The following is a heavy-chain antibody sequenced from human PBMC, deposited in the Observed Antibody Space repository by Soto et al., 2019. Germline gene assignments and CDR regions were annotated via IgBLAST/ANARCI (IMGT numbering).Heavy chain of an antibody. CDR3: AKGEGWGSGSYLWFVVNGMDV. CDR2: ISGSGGST. CDR1: GFTFSSYA. V-gene: IGHV3-23*01. J-gene: IGHJ6*02. Sequence: GGSLRLSCAASGFTFSSYAMSWVRQAPGKGLEWVSAISGSGGSTYYADSVKGRFTISRDNSKNTLYLQMNSLRAEDTAVYYCAKGEGWGSGSYLWFVVNGMDVWGQGTTVTVSS. D-gene: IGHD3-10*01.